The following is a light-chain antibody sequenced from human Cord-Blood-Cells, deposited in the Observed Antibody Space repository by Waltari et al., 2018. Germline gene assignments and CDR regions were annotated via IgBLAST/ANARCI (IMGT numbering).Light chain of an antibody. CDR3: QQGYSTPYT. Sequence: DIQMTQPPSSLSASVGDIVTITCRPSQSISSYLNWYQQKPGKAPKLLIYAACRLQSRVPSRFGGSGAGTDFTLTISRLQPEDSATYYCQQGYSTPYTFGRGTKLEIK. CDR2: AAC. J-gene: IGKJ2*01. CDR1: QSISSY. V-gene: IGKV1-39*01.